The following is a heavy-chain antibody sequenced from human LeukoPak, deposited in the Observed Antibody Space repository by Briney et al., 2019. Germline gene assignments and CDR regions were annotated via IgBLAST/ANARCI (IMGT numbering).Heavy chain of an antibody. CDR2: ISSSSSYI. V-gene: IGHV3-21*01. CDR1: GFTFSSYS. J-gene: IGHJ4*02. CDR3: ASSYDYVWGSYRSPRFDY. Sequence: GGSLRLSCAASGFTFSSYSMNWVRQAPGKGLEWVSSISSSSSYIYYADSVKGRFTISRDNAKNSLYLQMNSLRAEDTAVYYCASSYDYVWGSYRSPRFDYWGQGTPVTVSS. D-gene: IGHD3-16*02.